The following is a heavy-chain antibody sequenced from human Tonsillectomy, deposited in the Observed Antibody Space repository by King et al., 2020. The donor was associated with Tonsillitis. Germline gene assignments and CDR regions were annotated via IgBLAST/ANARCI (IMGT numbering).Heavy chain of an antibody. J-gene: IGHJ4*02. CDR1: GFTFSSYA. Sequence: VQLVESGGGLAQPGGSLRLSCAASGFTFSSYAMSWVRQAPGKGLEWVSVIYSGGSSTYYADSVKGRFTISRDNSKNTLYLQMNSLRAEDTAVYYCAKMGGDILTAYSTFDYWGQGTLVTVSS. CDR3: AKMGGDILTAYSTFDY. CDR2: IYSGGSST. D-gene: IGHD3-9*01. V-gene: IGHV3-23*03.